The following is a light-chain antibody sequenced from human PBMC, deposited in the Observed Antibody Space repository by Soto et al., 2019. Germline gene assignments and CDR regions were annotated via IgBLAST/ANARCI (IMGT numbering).Light chain of an antibody. CDR1: QSVNSNY. V-gene: IGKV3-20*01. CDR3: QQYGDMWT. CDR2: GAS. Sequence: EIVLTQSPGTLSLSPGERATLSCRASQSVNSNYLAWYQQRPGQAPRLLIYGASSRATGIPDRFSGSGSGTDFTLTISRLEPEDFAVYFCQQYGDMWTFGQGTKVEIK. J-gene: IGKJ1*01.